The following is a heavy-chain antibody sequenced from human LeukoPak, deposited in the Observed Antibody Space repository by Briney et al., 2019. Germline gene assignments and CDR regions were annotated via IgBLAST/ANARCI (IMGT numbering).Heavy chain of an antibody. CDR3: ARFAYCGGHCWYYFDY. D-gene: IGHD2-21*02. Sequence: PSETLSLTCAVYGGSFSGYYWSWIRQPPGKGLEWIGEINHSGSTNYNPSLKSQVTISADTSKNQFSLKLSSVTAADTAVYYCARFAYCGGHCWYYFDYWGQGSLVTVSS. CDR2: INHSGST. J-gene: IGHJ4*02. V-gene: IGHV4-34*01. CDR1: GGSFSGYY.